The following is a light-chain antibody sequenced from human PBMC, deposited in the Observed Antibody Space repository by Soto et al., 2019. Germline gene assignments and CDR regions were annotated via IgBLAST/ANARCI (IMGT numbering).Light chain of an antibody. V-gene: IGKV1-39*01. CDR2: AAS. CDR3: QQSYSTPHT. J-gene: IGKJ2*01. Sequence: DIPMTQSPSSLSASVGDRVTITCRASQSISSYLNWYQQKPGKAPKLLIYAASSLQSGVPSRFSGIGSGTDFNLTISSLQPEDFATYYCQQSYSTPHTFGQGTKLEIK. CDR1: QSISSY.